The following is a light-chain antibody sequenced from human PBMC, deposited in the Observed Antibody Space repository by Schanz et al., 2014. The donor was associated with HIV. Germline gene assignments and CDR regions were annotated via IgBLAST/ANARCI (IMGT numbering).Light chain of an antibody. CDR1: SSDVGGYNY. CDR2: DVS. CDR3: SSYEGIHNWV. V-gene: IGLV2-8*01. Sequence: QSALTQPASVSGSPGQSITISCTGTSSDVGGYNYASWYQHHPGKAPKLMIYDVSNRPSGVPDRFSGSKSGNTASLTVSGLQAEDEADYYCSSYEGIHNWVFGGGTKLTVL. J-gene: IGLJ2*01.